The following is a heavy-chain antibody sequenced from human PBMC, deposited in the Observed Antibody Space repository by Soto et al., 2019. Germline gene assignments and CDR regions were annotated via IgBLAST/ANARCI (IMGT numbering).Heavy chain of an antibody. J-gene: IGHJ2*01. CDR3: ASTKYDSSAYYYWYLGL. V-gene: IGHV1-69*06. D-gene: IGHD3-22*01. Sequence: QVELVQSGAEVKKPGSSVKVSCQASEDTFRNYAISWVRQAPGQGLEWMGGNIPIVGTANYAQKFQGRVTITAETSANTVYLKLSSLRSEDTVVYYCASTKYDSSAYYYWYLGLWGRGTLVTVSS. CDR1: EDTFRNYA. CDR2: NIPIVGTA.